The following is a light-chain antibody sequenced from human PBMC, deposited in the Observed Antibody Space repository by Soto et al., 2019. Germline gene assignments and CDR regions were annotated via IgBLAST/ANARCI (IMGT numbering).Light chain of an antibody. Sequence: RITQSPSSVSASVGDRVTITCRASQSISSYLNWYQQKPGKAPKLLIYAASSLQSGVPSRFSGSGSGTDFTLTISSLQPEDFATYYCQQSYSTPPTFGQGAKVDI. J-gene: IGKJ1*01. CDR1: QSISSY. V-gene: IGKV1-39*01. CDR3: QQSYSTPPT. CDR2: AAS.